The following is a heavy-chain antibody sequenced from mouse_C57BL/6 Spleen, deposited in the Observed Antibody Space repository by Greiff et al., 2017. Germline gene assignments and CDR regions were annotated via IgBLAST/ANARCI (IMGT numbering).Heavy chain of an antibody. D-gene: IGHD2-2*01. J-gene: IGHJ2*01. CDR2: IRNKANGYTT. V-gene: IGHV7-3*01. Sequence: EVKLVESGGGLVQPGGSLSLSCAASGFTFTDYYMSWVRQPPGKALEWLGFIRNKANGYTTEYSATVKGRFTISRDNSQSILYLQMNALRAEDSATYYCARWGVTNFDYWGQGTTLTVSS. CDR1: GFTFTDYY. CDR3: ARWGVTNFDY.